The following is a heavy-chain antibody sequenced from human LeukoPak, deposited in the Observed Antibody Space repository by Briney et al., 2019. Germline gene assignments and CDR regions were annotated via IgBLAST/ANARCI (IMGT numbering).Heavy chain of an antibody. CDR3: ARHVYCSSTSCYFSDY. V-gene: IGHV5-10-1*01. J-gene: IGHJ4*02. CDR1: GYSFTSYW. CDR2: IDPSDSYT. Sequence: GESLRISCKGSGYSFTSYWISWVRQMPGKGVEWMGRIDPSDSYTNYSPSFQGHVTISADKSISTAYLQWSSLKASDTAMYYCARHVYCSSTSCYFSDYWGQGTLVTVSS. D-gene: IGHD2-2*01.